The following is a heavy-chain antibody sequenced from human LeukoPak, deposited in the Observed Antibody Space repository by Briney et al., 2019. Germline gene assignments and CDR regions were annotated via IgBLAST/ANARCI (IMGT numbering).Heavy chain of an antibody. CDR1: GGSFSGYY. J-gene: IGHJ4*02. D-gene: IGHD5-18*01. CDR2: INHSGST. Sequence: SETLSLTCAVYGGSFSGYYWSWIRQPPGKGLEWIGEINHSGSTNYNPSLKSRVTISVDTSKNQFSLKLSSVTAADTAVYCCARIYSSDYWGQGTLVTVSS. V-gene: IGHV4-34*01. CDR3: ARIYSSDY.